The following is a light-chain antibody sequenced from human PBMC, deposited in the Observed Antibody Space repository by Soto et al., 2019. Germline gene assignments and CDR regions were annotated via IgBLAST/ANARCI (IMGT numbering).Light chain of an antibody. CDR3: QHYGSSPPWT. Sequence: TQSPSTLSLAPGERATLSCRASQSVSTNFLAWYQQKPGQAPRLLIYGASSRATGIPDRFSGSGSGTDFTLTISRLEPEDFAVYYCQHYGSSPPWTFGQGTKVDIK. CDR1: QSVSTNF. V-gene: IGKV3-20*01. CDR2: GAS. J-gene: IGKJ1*01.